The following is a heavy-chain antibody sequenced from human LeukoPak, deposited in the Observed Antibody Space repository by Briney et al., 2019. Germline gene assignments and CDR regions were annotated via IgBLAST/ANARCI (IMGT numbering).Heavy chain of an antibody. D-gene: IGHD3-10*01. CDR1: GGPFSGYF. J-gene: IGHJ4*02. V-gene: IGHV4-34*01. Sequence: SETLSLTCAVSGGPFSGYFWSWIRQSSGKGLEWIGEIHNSGTTNYNPSLNSRVAISEDTSKNQFYLNLSSVTAADTAVHYCARRYYYNLGSFPFDFWGQGTLVTVSS. CDR3: ARRYYYNLGSFPFDF. CDR2: IHNSGTT.